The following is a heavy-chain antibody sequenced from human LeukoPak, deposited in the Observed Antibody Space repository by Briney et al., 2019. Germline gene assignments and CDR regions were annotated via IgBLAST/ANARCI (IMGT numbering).Heavy chain of an antibody. CDR1: GYTFTRYG. Sequence: ASVKVSCKASGYTFTRYGISWVRQAPGQGLEWMGWISAYNGKTNYAQKLQGRVTMTTDTSTSTAYMELRSLRSDDTAMNCCARIDCSGGRCYAKINWYFDLWGRGTLVTVSS. V-gene: IGHV1-18*01. CDR2: ISAYNGKT. J-gene: IGHJ2*01. D-gene: IGHD2-15*01. CDR3: ARIDCSGGRCYAKINWYFDL.